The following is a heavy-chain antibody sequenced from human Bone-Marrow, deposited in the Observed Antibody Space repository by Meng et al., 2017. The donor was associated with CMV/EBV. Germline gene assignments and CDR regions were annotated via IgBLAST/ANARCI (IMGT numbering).Heavy chain of an antibody. CDR1: GFTFSSYE. J-gene: IGHJ4*02. CDR2: ISSSGSTI. Sequence: GESLKIPCAASGFTFSSYEMNWVRQAPGKGLEWVSYISSSGSTIYYADSVKGRFTISRDNPKNSLYLQMNSLRAEDTAVYYCARDNFDWLFDYWGQGTLVTASS. CDR3: ARDNFDWLFDY. V-gene: IGHV3-48*03. D-gene: IGHD3-9*01.